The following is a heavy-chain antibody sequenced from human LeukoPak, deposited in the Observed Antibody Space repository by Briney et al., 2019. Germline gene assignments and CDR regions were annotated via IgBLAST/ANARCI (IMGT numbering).Heavy chain of an antibody. D-gene: IGHD4-11*01. CDR2: IIPILGIA. CDR1: GGTFSSYA. Sequence: ASVKVSCKASGGTFSSYAISWVRQAPGQGLEWMGRIIPILGIANYAQKFQGRVTITADKSTSTAYMELSSLRSEDTAVYYCARDKFPLQTDDAFDIWGQGTMVTVSS. J-gene: IGHJ3*02. V-gene: IGHV1-69*04. CDR3: ARDKFPLQTDDAFDI.